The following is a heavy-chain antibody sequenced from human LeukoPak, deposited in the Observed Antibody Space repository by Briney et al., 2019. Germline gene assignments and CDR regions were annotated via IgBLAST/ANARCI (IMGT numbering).Heavy chain of an antibody. CDR1: GFTFSSYE. CDR2: ISSSGSTI. Sequence: GGSLRLSCAASGFTFSSYEMNWVRQAPGKGLEWVSYISSSGSTIYYADSVKGRFTISRDNAKNSLYLQMNSLRAEDTAVYYCVRDLRYCSSTSRYDPCFDYWGQGTLVTVSS. J-gene: IGHJ4*02. D-gene: IGHD2-2*01. CDR3: VRDLRYCSSTSRYDPCFDY. V-gene: IGHV3-48*03.